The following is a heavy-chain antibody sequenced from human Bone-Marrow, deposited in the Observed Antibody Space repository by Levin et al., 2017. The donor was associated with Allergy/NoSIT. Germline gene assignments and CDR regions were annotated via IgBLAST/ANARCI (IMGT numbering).Heavy chain of an antibody. J-gene: IGHJ6*03. CDR2: VYSSGST. V-gene: IGHV4-59*13. CDR1: GGSISDYY. D-gene: IGHD3-10*01. Sequence: PSETLSLTCTVSGGSISDYYWSWIRQPPGRGLEWIGYVYSSGSTSYSPSLKRRVTISLDTSKNQFSLKLSSVTAADTAVYFCARWNYYGSYYYYMDVWGKGTTVTVSS. CDR3: ARWNYYGSYYYYMDV.